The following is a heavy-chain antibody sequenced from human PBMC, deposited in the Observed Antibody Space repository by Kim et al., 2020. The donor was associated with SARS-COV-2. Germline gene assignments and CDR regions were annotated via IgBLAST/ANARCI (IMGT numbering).Heavy chain of an antibody. V-gene: IGHV1-46*01. J-gene: IGHJ4*02. CDR1: GYTFTTFY. Sequence: ASVEVSCKASGYTFTTFYMHWVRQAPGQGLEWMGIINPSGGNTNYARKFQGRVTMSRDTSTSTVYMEVSSLRSEDTALYYCARGGITMVRGVFDYWGQGTLVTVSS. CDR2: INPSGGNT. D-gene: IGHD3-10*01. CDR3: ARGGITMVRGVFDY.